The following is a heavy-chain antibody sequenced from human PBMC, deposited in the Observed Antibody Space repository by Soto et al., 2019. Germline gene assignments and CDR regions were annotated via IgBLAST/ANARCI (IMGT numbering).Heavy chain of an antibody. Sequence: QVQLQESGPGLVKPSETLSLTCTVSGDSVSTGPSYWSWIRQPPGKGLECIAFIYNSETTYYNPSLRSRVTISVQKSNNQYSLKLSSVTAADTGVYYCARGRGYGYGIDYWGQGILVTVSS. V-gene: IGHV4-61*01. CDR2: IYNSETT. D-gene: IGHD5-18*01. J-gene: IGHJ4*02. CDR3: ARGRGYGYGIDY. CDR1: GDSVSTGPSY.